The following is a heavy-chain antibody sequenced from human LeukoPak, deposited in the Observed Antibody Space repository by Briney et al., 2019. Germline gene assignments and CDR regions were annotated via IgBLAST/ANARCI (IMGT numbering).Heavy chain of an antibody. CDR3: ARDEGYYDFWSGSILTDKGQNWFDP. D-gene: IGHD3-3*01. V-gene: IGHV3-21*01. CDR1: GFTFSSYS. J-gene: IGHJ5*02. CDR2: ISSSSSYI. Sequence: PGGSLRLSCAASGFTFSSYSMNWVRQAPGKGLEWVSPISSSSSYIYYADSVKGRFTISRDNAKNSLYLQMNSLRAEDTAVYYCARDEGYYDFWSGSILTDKGQNWFDPWGQGTLVTVSS.